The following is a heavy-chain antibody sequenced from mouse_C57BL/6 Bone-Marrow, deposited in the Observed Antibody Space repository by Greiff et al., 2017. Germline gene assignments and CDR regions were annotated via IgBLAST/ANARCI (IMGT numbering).Heavy chain of an antibody. CDR2: IDPETGGT. D-gene: IGHD2-3*01. CDR1: GYTFTDYE. Sequence: QVQLKQSGAELVRPGASVTLSCKASGYTFTDYEMHWVKQTPVHGLEWIGAIDPETGGTAYNQEFKGKAILTADKSSSTAYMERRSLTSEDSAVYYWTGNSGMVPYWYFDVWGTGTTVTVSS. CDR3: TGNSGMVPYWYFDV. V-gene: IGHV1-15*01. J-gene: IGHJ1*03.